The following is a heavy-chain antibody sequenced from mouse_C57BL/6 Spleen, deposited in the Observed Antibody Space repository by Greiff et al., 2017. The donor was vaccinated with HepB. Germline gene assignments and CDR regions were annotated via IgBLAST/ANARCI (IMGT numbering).Heavy chain of an antibody. CDR3: ARFDYYGSSSYYFDY. CDR1: GYAFSSSW. J-gene: IGHJ2*01. D-gene: IGHD1-1*01. V-gene: IGHV1-82*01. Sequence: QVQLQQSGPELVKPGASVKISCKASGYAFSSSWMNWVKQRPGKGLEWIGRIYPGDGDTNYNGKFKGKATLTEDKSSSTAYMQLSSLTSEDSAVYFCARFDYYGSSSYYFDYWGKGTTLTVSS. CDR2: IYPGDGDT.